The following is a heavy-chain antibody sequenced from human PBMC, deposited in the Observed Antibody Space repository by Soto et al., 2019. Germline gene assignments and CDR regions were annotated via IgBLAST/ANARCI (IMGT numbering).Heavy chain of an antibody. Sequence: PSETLSLTCSVSAGWISSFYWSWIRQPAGKGLEWIGRIYSSGSTNYNPSLKGRVTMSVDTSKNQISLKLSSVTAADTAVYYCARGGGSGGSRLDYWGQGTLVTVSS. D-gene: IGHD2-15*01. V-gene: IGHV4-4*07. CDR3: ARGGGSGGSRLDY. J-gene: IGHJ4*02. CDR1: AGWISSFY. CDR2: IYSSGST.